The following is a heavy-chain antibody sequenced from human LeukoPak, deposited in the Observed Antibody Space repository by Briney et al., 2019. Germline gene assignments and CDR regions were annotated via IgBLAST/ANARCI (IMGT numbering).Heavy chain of an antibody. V-gene: IGHV4-34*01. Sequence: SETLSLTCAVYGGSFSGYYWSWIRQPPGKGLEWIGEINHSGSTNYNPSLKSRVTISVDTSKNQSSLKLSSVTAADTAVYYCARGYSSGWYGYWGQGTLVTVSS. D-gene: IGHD6-19*01. J-gene: IGHJ4*02. CDR2: INHSGST. CDR1: GGSFSGYY. CDR3: ARGYSSGWYGY.